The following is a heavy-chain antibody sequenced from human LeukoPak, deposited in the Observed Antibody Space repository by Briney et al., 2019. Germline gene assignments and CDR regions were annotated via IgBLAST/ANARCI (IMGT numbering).Heavy chain of an antibody. CDR2: ISYDGSNK. J-gene: IGHJ4*02. V-gene: IGHV3-30*03. CDR3: ARDDSVYRIAAAGTNY. CDR1: GFTFSSYG. Sequence: GGSLRLSCAASGFTFSSYGMHWVRQAPGKGLEWVAVISYDGSNKYYADSVKGRFTISRDNSKNTLYLQMNRLRAEDTAVYYCARDDSVYRIAAAGTNYWGRGTLVTVSS. D-gene: IGHD6-13*01.